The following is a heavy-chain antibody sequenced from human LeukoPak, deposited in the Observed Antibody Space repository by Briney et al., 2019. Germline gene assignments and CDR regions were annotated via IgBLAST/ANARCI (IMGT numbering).Heavy chain of an antibody. CDR1: GGSISSYC. CDR3: ARSSGRDGYNIFG. D-gene: IGHD5-24*01. Sequence: SETLSLTCTVSGGSISSYCWRWLRQPPGKGLEWVGYIYYSGSTNYNPSLKSRVTISVDTSKNQFSLKLSSVAAADTAVYYCARSSGRDGYNIFGWGQGTLVTVSS. J-gene: IGHJ4*02. V-gene: IGHV4-59*01. CDR2: IYYSGST.